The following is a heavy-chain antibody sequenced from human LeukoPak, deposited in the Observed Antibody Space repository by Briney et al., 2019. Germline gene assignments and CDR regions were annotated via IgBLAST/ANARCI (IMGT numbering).Heavy chain of an antibody. CDR3: ARDPGSSAFDY. J-gene: IGHJ4*02. CDR2: INQDESAK. CDR1: GFTFSNYW. D-gene: IGHD5/OR15-5a*01. Sequence: GGSLRLSCTASGFTFSNYWMTWVRQAPGKGLEFVANINQDESAKNYVESVKGRFTISRDNAENSLHLQMNSLRAEDTAVYYCARDPGSSAFDYWGQGTLVTVSS. V-gene: IGHV3-7*01.